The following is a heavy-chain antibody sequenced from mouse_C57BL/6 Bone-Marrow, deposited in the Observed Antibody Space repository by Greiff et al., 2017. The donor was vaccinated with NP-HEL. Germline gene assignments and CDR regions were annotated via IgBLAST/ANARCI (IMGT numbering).Heavy chain of an antibody. V-gene: IGHV1-7*01. CDR2: INPSSGYT. CDR1: GYTFTSYW. Sequence: QVQLQQSGAELAKPGASVKLSCKASGYTFTSYWMHWVKQRPGQGLEWIGYINPSSGYTKYNQKFKGKATLTADKSSSTAYMQLSSLTSEDSAVYYCASRGSNSIGSMDYWGQGTSVTVSS. J-gene: IGHJ4*01. CDR3: ASRGSNSIGSMDY. D-gene: IGHD2-5*01.